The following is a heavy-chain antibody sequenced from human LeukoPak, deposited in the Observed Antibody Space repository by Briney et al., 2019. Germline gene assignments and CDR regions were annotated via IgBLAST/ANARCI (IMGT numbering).Heavy chain of an antibody. CDR3: ARRITIFGGRTAFDI. D-gene: IGHD3-3*01. CDR2: IYYSGST. J-gene: IGHJ3*02. Sequence: PSETLSLTCTVSGGSISSSSYYWGWIRQPPGKGLEWIGSIYYSGSTYYNPSLKSRVTISVDTSKNQFSLKLSSVTAADTAVYYCARRITIFGGRTAFDIWGQGTMVTVSS. CDR1: GGSISSSSYY. V-gene: IGHV4-39*01.